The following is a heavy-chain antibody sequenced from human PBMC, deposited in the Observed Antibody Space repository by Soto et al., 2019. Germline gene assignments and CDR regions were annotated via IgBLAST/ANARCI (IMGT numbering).Heavy chain of an antibody. J-gene: IGHJ4*02. D-gene: IGHD3-10*01. V-gene: IGHV3-23*01. CDR3: AKGRGSGSYLILYY. CDR2: ISGSGGST. Sequence: GGSLRLSCAASGFTFSSYAMSWVRQAPGKGLEWVSAISGSGGSTYYADSVKGRYTISRDNSKNTLYLQMNCQRDEDTVVYYRAKGRGSGSYLILYYWGQGTLVTVSS. CDR1: GFTFSSYA.